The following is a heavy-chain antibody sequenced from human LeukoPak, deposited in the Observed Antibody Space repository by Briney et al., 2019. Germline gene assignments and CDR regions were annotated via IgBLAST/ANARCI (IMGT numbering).Heavy chain of an antibody. CDR2: IIPILGIA. CDR3: ARNEGLTGQYYYGMDV. Sequence: GASVKVSCKASGGTFSSYAISCVRQAPGQGLEWMGRIIPILGIASYAQKFQGRVTITADKSTSTAYMELSSLRSEDTAVYYCARNEGLTGQYYYGMDVWGQGTTVTVSS. J-gene: IGHJ6*02. D-gene: IGHD3-9*01. CDR1: GGTFSSYA. V-gene: IGHV1-69*04.